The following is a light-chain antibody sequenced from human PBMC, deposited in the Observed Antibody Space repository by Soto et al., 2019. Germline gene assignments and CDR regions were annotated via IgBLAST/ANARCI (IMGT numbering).Light chain of an antibody. CDR1: ISDVGSYDL. V-gene: IGLV2-14*02. CDR2: QVS. CDR3: SSYTTSRIWV. Sequence: QSVLTQPASVSGSPGQSITISCTGSISDVGSYDLVSWYQQHPGKAPKLMIYQVSRRPSGVSNRFFGSKSGNTASLAISGLQPEDEADYYCSSYTTSRIWVFGGGTKLNVL. J-gene: IGLJ3*02.